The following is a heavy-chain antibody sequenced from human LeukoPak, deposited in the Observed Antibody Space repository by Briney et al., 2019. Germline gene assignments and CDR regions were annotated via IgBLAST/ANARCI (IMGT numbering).Heavy chain of an antibody. CDR2: IYHSGST. CDR1: GGSISSGGYS. J-gene: IGHJ4*02. V-gene: IGHV4-30-2*01. Sequence: SESLSLTCAVSGGSISSGGYSWSWIRQPPGKGLEWIGYIYHSGSTYYNPSLKSRVTISVDRSKNQFSLKLSSVTAADTAVYYCARTHYYDSSGYYYVPYYFDYWGQRTLVTVSS. CDR3: ARTHYYDSSGYYYVPYYFDY. D-gene: IGHD3-22*01.